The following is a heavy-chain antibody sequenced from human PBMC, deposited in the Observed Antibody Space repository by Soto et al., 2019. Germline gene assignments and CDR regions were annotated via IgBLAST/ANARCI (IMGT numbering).Heavy chain of an antibody. CDR3: ASLSGYDEYFEY. J-gene: IGHJ4*02. V-gene: IGHV3-48*01. Sequence: EVQLVESGGGLVQPGGSLRLSCAASAFTFSRYSMNWVRQAPGKGLEWVSYISSSSSTIYYADSVKGRFTISRDNAKNSLYLQMNSLRAEDTAVYYCASLSGYDEYFEYWGQGTLVTVSS. CDR1: AFTFSRYS. D-gene: IGHD5-12*01. CDR2: ISSSSSTI.